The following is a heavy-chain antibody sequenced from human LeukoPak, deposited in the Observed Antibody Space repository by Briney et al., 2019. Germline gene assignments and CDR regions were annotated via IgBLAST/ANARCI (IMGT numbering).Heavy chain of an antibody. CDR1: GYTFTSYY. Sequence: ASVKVSCKASGYTFTSYYMHWVRQAPGQGLEWMGIINPSGGSTSYAQKFQGRVTMTRDTSTSTVYMELSSLRSEDTAVYYCAKEVGYCSSTSCSSRYFQHWGQGTLVTVSS. J-gene: IGHJ1*01. D-gene: IGHD2-2*01. CDR3: AKEVGYCSSTSCSSRYFQH. CDR2: INPSGGST. V-gene: IGHV1-46*01.